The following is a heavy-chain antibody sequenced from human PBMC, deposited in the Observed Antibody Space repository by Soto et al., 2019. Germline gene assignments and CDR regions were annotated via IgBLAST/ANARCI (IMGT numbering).Heavy chain of an antibody. Sequence: ASVKVSCTASGYTFTSYGMSWVRKAPRQGLEWLGWISADNGNTTYAQTLHVRVTMTTATSTSRAYKELRSLRSDATAVYYCAISIVVAATYDAFDIRGQGTMVTVTS. CDR3: AISIVVAATYDAFDI. V-gene: IGHV1-18*04. J-gene: IGHJ3*02. CDR1: GYTFTSYG. CDR2: ISADNGNT. D-gene: IGHD2-15*01.